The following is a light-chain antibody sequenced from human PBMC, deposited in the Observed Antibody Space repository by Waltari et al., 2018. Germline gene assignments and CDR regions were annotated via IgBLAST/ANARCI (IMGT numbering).Light chain of an antibody. Sequence: SLLARSDVKNFLAWYQQKPGHSPKLLIPWASTRESGVPDLFSGSGSGTDFTLTISTLQGEDVAVYFCQQYYSTPPTFGQGTKVDIK. CDR1: SLLARSDVKNF. CDR3: QQYYSTPPT. CDR2: WAS. V-gene: IGKV4-1*01. J-gene: IGKJ1*01.